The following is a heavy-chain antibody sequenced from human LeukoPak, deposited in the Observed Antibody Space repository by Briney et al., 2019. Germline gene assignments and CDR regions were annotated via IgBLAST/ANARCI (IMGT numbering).Heavy chain of an antibody. D-gene: IGHD6-13*01. CDR1: GFPFSAYD. CDR3: AKELSSSWYNWFDP. V-gene: IGHV3-23*01. Sequence: PGGSLRLSCAASGFPFSAYDMQWVRQAPGKGLEWVSAISGSGGSTYYADSVKGRFTISRDNSKNTLYLQMNSLRAEDTAVYYCAKELSSSWYNWFDPWGQGTLVTVSS. CDR2: ISGSGGST. J-gene: IGHJ5*02.